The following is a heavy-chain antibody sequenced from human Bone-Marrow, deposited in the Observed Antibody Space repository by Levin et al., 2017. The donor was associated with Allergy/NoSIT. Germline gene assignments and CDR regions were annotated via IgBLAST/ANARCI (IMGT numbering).Heavy chain of an antibody. CDR3: SRGSYGSGSYDFDY. Sequence: GRFIISRDDSKTIAYLQMNSLKTEDTAVYYCSRGSYGSGSYDFDYWGQGTLVTVSS. J-gene: IGHJ4*02. V-gene: IGHV3-49*02. D-gene: IGHD3-10*01.